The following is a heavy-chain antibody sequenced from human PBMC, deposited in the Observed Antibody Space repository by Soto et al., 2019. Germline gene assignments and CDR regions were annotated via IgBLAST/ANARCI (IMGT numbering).Heavy chain of an antibody. Sequence: QVQLVQSGAEVKKPGSSVKVSCKASGGIFTTYTISWVRQAPGQGREWVGRIVPIIGLANYTQKFQGRVTITADKSTSTVYMELSSLTSEDTAVYYCARLDYGDYRWFDPWCQGTLVTVSS. J-gene: IGHJ5*02. CDR3: ARLDYGDYRWFDP. D-gene: IGHD4-17*01. CDR2: IVPIIGLA. V-gene: IGHV1-69*02. CDR1: GGIFTTYT.